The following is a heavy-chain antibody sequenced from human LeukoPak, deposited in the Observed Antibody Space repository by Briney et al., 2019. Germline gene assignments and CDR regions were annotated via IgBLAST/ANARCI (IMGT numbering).Heavy chain of an antibody. J-gene: IGHJ6*02. CDR3: ARGVYYDSSGYPEYGMDV. D-gene: IGHD3-22*01. V-gene: IGHV1-46*01. CDR1: GYTFTSYY. Sequence: GASVKVSCKASGYTFTSYYMHWVRQAPGQGLERMGIINPSGGSTSYAQKFQGRVTMTRDTSTSTVYMELSSLRSEDTAVYYCARGVYYDSSGYPEYGMDVWGQGTTVTVSS. CDR2: INPSGGST.